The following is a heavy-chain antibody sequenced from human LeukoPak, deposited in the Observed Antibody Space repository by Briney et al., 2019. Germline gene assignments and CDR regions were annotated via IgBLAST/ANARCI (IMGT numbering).Heavy chain of an antibody. CDR3: ARNRDGYNFFWFDP. D-gene: IGHD5-24*01. Sequence: SVKVSCKASGGTFSSYAISWVRQAPGQGLEWMGGIIPIFGTANYAQKFQGRVTITADESTSTAYMELSSLRSEDTAVYYCARNRDGYNFFWFDPWGQGTLVTVSS. J-gene: IGHJ5*02. CDR1: GGTFSSYA. CDR2: IIPIFGTA. V-gene: IGHV1-69*01.